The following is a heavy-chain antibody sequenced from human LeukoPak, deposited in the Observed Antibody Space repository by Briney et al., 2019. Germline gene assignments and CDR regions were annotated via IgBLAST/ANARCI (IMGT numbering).Heavy chain of an antibody. CDR1: GFTFSSYA. Sequence: GGSLRLSCAASGFTFSSYAMHWVRQAPGKGLEWVSVIYSGGSTYYADSVKGRFTISRDNSKNTPYLQMNSLRAEDTAVYYCARGPLLWGQGTLVTVSS. CDR3: ARGPLL. CDR2: IYSGGST. J-gene: IGHJ4*02. V-gene: IGHV3-53*01.